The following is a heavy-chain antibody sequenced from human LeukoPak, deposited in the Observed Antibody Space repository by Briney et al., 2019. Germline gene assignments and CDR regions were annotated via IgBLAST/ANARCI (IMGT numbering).Heavy chain of an antibody. J-gene: IGHJ4*02. D-gene: IGHD3-9*01. CDR1: GFTVSSNY. CDR3: VTTDYDILTGYSPH. V-gene: IGHV3-53*01. Sequence: GGSLRLSCAASGFTVSSNYMSWVRQAPGKGLEWVSVIYSGGSTYYADSVKGRFTISRDNSKNTLYLQMNGLRAEDTAVYYCVTTDYDILTGYSPHWGQGTLVTVSS. CDR2: IYSGGST.